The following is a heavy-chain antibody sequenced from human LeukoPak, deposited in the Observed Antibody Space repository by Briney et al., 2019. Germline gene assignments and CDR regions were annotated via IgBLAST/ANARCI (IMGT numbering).Heavy chain of an antibody. V-gene: IGHV1-2*02. CDR3: ARILKLRLGSGWGSDVFDI. Sequence: ASVKVSCKASGYTFTGYYMHWVRQAPGQGLEWMGWINPNSGGTNYAQKFQGSVTMTRDTSISTDYMELSRLRSDDTAVYYRARILKLRLGSGWGSDVFDIWGQGTMVIVSS. CDR1: GYTFTGYY. J-gene: IGHJ3*02. CDR2: INPNSGGT. D-gene: IGHD6-19*01.